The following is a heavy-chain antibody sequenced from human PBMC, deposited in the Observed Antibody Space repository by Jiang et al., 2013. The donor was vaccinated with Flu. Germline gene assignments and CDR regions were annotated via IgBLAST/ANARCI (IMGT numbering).Heavy chain of an antibody. D-gene: IGHD5-24*01. CDR3: ARAPDGHDALLDY. Sequence: FSSYAISWVRQAPGQGLEWMGGIIPILGIANYAQKFQGRVTITADKSTSTAYMELSSLRSEDTAVYYCARAPDGHDALLDYWGQGTLVTVSS. CDR2: IIPILGIA. CDR1: FSSYA. V-gene: IGHV1-69*10. J-gene: IGHJ4*02.